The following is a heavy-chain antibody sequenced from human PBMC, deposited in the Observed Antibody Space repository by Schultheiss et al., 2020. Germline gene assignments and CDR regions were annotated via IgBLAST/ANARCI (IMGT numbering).Heavy chain of an antibody. CDR2: IYYSGST. CDR1: GGSFSGYY. D-gene: IGHD3-22*01. J-gene: IGHJ2*01. V-gene: IGHV4-59*01. Sequence: SETLSLTCAVYGGSFSGYYWSWIRQPPGKGLEWIGYIYYSGSTNYNPSLKSRVTISVDTSKNQFSLKLSSVTAADTAVYYCARGTYYYDSSGYQYFDLWGRGTLVTVSS. CDR3: ARGTYYYDSSGYQYFDL.